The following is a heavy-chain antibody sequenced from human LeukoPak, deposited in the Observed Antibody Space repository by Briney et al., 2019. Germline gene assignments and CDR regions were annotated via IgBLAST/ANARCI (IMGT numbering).Heavy chain of an antibody. J-gene: IGHJ3*02. CDR1: GGSISSGSYY. CDR2: IYTSGST. CDR3: ARLVGATYAFDI. D-gene: IGHD1-26*01. Sequence: PSETLSLTCTVSGGSISSGSYYWSWIRQPAGKGLEWIGRIYTSGSTNYNPSLKSRVTISVDTSKNQFSLKLSSVTAADTAVYYCARLVGATYAFDIWGQGTMVTVSS. V-gene: IGHV4-61*02.